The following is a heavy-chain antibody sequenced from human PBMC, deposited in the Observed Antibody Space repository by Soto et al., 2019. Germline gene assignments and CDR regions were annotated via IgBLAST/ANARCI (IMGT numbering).Heavy chain of an antibody. J-gene: IGHJ4*02. Sequence: PGGSLRLSCAASGFIFSNAWINWVRQVPGKGLEWVSRISSSGSSTNYAGSVKGRITISRDNAKNMVYLQMISLRAEDTAVYYCHCSSFVWGQGALVTVSS. V-gene: IGHV3-74*01. CDR3: HCSSFV. D-gene: IGHD6-6*01. CDR1: GFIFSNAW. CDR2: ISSSGSST.